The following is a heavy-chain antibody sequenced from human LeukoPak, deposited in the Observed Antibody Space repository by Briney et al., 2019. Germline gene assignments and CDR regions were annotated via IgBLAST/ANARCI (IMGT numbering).Heavy chain of an antibody. V-gene: IGHV3-15*01. CDR1: GFSVSSNY. CDR3: TTGPSQYNSSWQNFDY. J-gene: IGHJ4*02. D-gene: IGHD6-13*01. Sequence: GGSLRLSCAASGFSVSSNYVSWVRQAPGKGLEWVGRIKSKTDGGTTDFAAPVKGRFTISRDDSKNTLSLQMNSLKTEDTAVYYCTTGPSQYNSSWQNFDYWGQGTLVTVSS. CDR2: IKSKTDGGTT.